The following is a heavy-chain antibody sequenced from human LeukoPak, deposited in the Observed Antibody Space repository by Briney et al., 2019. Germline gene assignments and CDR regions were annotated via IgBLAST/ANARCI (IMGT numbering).Heavy chain of an antibody. D-gene: IGHD3-3*01. J-gene: IGHJ4*02. Sequence: GGSPRLSCAASGFTFTSSTMTWVRQAPGKGLEWVSSITGGGGSSTYHADSVKGRFTISRDNAKNSLYLQMNSLRAEDTAVYYCARADYDFWSGYASSYFDYWGQGTLVTVSS. CDR1: GFTFTSST. CDR3: ARADYDFWSGYASSYFDY. CDR2: ITGGGGSST. V-gene: IGHV3-23*01.